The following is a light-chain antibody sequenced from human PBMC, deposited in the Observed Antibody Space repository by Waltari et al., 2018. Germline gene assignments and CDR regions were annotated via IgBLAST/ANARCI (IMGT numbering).Light chain of an antibody. Sequence: EIVLTQSPGTLSLSLGERATLSCRASQSVSRALTWYQQKPGQAPRLLIYGASTRAPGIPDRFSGSGSWTDFSLTISRLEPYDFAVYYCQHYLRLPVTFGQGTTVEV. J-gene: IGKJ1*01. CDR3: QHYLRLPVT. CDR1: QSVSRA. CDR2: GAS. V-gene: IGKV3-20*01.